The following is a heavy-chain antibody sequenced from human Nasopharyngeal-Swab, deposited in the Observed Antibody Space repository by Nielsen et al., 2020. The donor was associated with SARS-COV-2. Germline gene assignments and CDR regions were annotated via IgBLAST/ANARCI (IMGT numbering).Heavy chain of an antibody. Sequence: GRSLRLAWAAAGFTFSSYGTHWVRQAPGKGLEWVAVIWYDGSNKYYADSVKGRVTISRDNSKNTLYLQMNSLRAEDTAVYYCARGYGDYGMDVWGQGTTVTVSS. CDR1: GFTFSSYG. D-gene: IGHD4-17*01. CDR3: ARGYGDYGMDV. CDR2: IWYDGSNK. J-gene: IGHJ6*02. V-gene: IGHV3-33*01.